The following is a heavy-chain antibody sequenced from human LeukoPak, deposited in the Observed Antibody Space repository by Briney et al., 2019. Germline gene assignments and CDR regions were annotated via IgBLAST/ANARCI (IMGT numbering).Heavy chain of an antibody. D-gene: IGHD3-16*01. CDR2: ISAYNGNT. J-gene: IGHJ5*02. CDR1: GYTFTSYG. V-gene: IGHV1-18*01. Sequence: GASVKVSCKASGYTFTSYGISWVRQAPGQGLEWMGWISAYNGNTNYAQKLQGRVTMTTDTSTSTAYMELRSLRSDDTAVYYCATLLGGHLWDWFDPGGRGTLVTVSS. CDR3: ATLLGGHLWDWFDP.